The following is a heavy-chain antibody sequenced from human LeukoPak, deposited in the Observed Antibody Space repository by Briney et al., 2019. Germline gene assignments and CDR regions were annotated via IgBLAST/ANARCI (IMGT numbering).Heavy chain of an antibody. CDR1: GFMFGGSA. J-gene: IGHJ5*02. D-gene: IGHD6-13*01. Sequence: GGSLTLSCAASGFMFGGSAMNWVRQAPGRGLEWVAVISYDGSDKYYADSVKGRFTISRDNSKSALYLQMNSLTSEDTAVYYCARDHIAAASVDWFDPWGQGTLVTV. V-gene: IGHV3-30*04. CDR3: ARDHIAAASVDWFDP. CDR2: ISYDGSDK.